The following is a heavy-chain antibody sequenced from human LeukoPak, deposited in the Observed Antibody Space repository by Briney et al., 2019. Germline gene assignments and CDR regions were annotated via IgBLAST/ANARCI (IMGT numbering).Heavy chain of an antibody. Sequence: ASVKVSCKASGYTFTYRYLHWVRQAPGQALEWMGWITPFNGNTNYAQKFQDRVTITRDRSMSTAYMELSSLRSEDTAMYYCASSSSGSYSVPTRWGQGTLVTVSS. CDR1: GYTFTYRY. V-gene: IGHV1-45*02. J-gene: IGHJ4*02. CDR2: ITPFNGNT. CDR3: ASSSSGSYSVPTR. D-gene: IGHD1-26*01.